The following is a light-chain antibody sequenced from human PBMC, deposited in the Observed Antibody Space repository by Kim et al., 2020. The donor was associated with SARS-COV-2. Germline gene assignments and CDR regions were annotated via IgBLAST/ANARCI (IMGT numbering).Light chain of an antibody. J-gene: IGKJ2*01. CDR3: QQYTHWPPYT. CDR2: GAS. CDR1: QSVSSN. V-gene: IGKV3-15*01. Sequence: VSPGERATLSCRASQSVSSNLAWYQQKPGQAPRLLMYGASTRATGIPARFSGSGSGTEFTLTISSLQSEDFAVYYCQQYTHWPPYTFGQGTKLEI.